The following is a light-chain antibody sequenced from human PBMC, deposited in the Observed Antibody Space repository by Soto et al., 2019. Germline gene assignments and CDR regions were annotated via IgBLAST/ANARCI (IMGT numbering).Light chain of an antibody. J-gene: IGKJ1*01. CDR2: GAS. V-gene: IGKV3-15*01. Sequence: EIVLTHSPGTLSFSPWDRATLSSSSSQSLSNSELAWYQQKPGQAPRLLIYGASTRATGIPARFSGSGSGTEFTLTISSLQSEDFAVYYCQQYNNWPWTFGQGTKVDTK. CDR3: QQYNNWPWT. CDR1: QSLSNS.